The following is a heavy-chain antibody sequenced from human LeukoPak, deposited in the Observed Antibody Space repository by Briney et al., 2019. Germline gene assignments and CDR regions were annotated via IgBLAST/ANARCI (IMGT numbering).Heavy chain of an antibody. V-gene: IGHV4-31*03. CDR1: GGSISSGGYY. D-gene: IGHD3-10*01. Sequence: PSQTLSLTCTVSGGSISSGGYYWSWIRQHPGKGLEWIGYIYYSGSTYYNPSLKSRVTISVDTSKNQFSLKLSSVTAADTAVYYCARGRGSHPPYYFDYWGQGTLVTVSS. CDR2: IYYSGST. J-gene: IGHJ4*02. CDR3: ARGRGSHPPYYFDY.